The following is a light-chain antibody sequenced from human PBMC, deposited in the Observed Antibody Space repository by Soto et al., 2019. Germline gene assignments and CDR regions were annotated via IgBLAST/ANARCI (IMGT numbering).Light chain of an antibody. Sequence: EIMMTQSPATLSVSPRERATLSCRASQSVRNNLAWYQQKPGQAPRLLIYYASTRATGIPARFSGSGSGTEFTLTLSSLQSEDFALYYCQQYNNWPPITFGQGTRLEIK. CDR1: QSVRNN. CDR2: YAS. V-gene: IGKV3-15*01. CDR3: QQYNNWPPIT. J-gene: IGKJ5*01.